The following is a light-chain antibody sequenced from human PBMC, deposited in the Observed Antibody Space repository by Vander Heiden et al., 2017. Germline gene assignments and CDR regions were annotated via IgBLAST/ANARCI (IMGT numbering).Light chain of an antibody. Sequence: QPALPQPASLSGSPGQSITISCTATSSYVGGYNYASWYQQRPGKAPELMIYDVSTRPSRVSKRFSGSKSGNTASLTISGLQAEDEADYYCSTHTSSHTLVFGGETKLTVL. V-gene: IGLV2-14*03. CDR2: DVS. CDR3: STHTSSHTLV. J-gene: IGLJ3*02. CDR1: SSYVGGYNY.